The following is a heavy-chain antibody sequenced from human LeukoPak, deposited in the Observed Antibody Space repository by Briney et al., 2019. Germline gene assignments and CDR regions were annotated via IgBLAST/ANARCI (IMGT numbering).Heavy chain of an antibody. D-gene: IGHD6-13*01. V-gene: IGHV6-1*01. Sequence: SQTLSLTCAISGDSVSSNSAAWNWIRQSPSRGLEWLGSTYYRSKWYNDYAVSVKSRITINPDTSKNQFSLQLNSVTPEDTAVYYCARDRLAAARPIYYYGMDVWGQGTTVTVSS. CDR1: GDSVSSNSAA. CDR3: ARDRLAAARPIYYYGMDV. J-gene: IGHJ6*02. CDR2: TYYRSKWYN.